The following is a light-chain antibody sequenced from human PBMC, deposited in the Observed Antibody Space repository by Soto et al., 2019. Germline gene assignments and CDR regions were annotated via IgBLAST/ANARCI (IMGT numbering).Light chain of an antibody. CDR1: QSVTSIY. CDR3: NQYGSSPIT. Sequence: EIVLTQSPGTLSLSPGERATLSCRASQSVTSIYLAWYQQKPGQAHRLLIYGASSRATGIQDRFSGSGSGSDFTLTIRRLEPEDFALFYCNQYGSSPITFGQGTRLEIK. V-gene: IGKV3-20*01. CDR2: GAS. J-gene: IGKJ5*01.